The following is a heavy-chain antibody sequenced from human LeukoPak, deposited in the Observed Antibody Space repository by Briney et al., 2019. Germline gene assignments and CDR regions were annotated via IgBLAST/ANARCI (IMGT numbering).Heavy chain of an antibody. V-gene: IGHV3-23*01. D-gene: IGHD2-8*01. J-gene: IGHJ4*02. CDR3: AKGYCTNGVCYPDY. Sequence: PGGSLRLSCAASGFTFSSYAMSWVRQAPGKGLEWVSAISGSGGSTYYADSVKGRFTISRDNSKNTLDLQMNSLRAEDTAVYYCAKGYCTNGVCYPDYWGQGTLVTVSS. CDR1: GFTFSSYA. CDR2: ISGSGGST.